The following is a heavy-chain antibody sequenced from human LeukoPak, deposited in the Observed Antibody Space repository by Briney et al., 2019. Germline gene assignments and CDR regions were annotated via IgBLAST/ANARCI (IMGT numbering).Heavy chain of an antibody. CDR2: ISGSGGST. J-gene: IGHJ6*02. Sequence: PGGSLRLSCAASGFTFSMYAMNWVRQAPGKGLGWVSGISGSGGSTYYADSVKGRFTISRDNSKNTLYLQMNSLRAEDTAVYHRAKGRKSYYYGMDVWGQGTTVTVSS. CDR1: GFTFSMYA. D-gene: IGHD1-14*01. CDR3: AKGRKSYYYGMDV. V-gene: IGHV3-23*01.